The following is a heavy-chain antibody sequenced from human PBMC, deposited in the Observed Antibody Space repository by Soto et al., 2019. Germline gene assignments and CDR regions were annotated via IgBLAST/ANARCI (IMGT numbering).Heavy chain of an antibody. CDR2: IYYSGGT. D-gene: IGHD2-15*01. V-gene: IGHV4-31*03. J-gene: IGHJ4*02. CDR3: ARGKEIRGNPGYFDS. CDR1: GDSISSGGYY. Sequence: QVQLQESGPGLVKPSQTLSLTCTVAGDSISSGGYYWNWIRQHPGKGLEWIAYIYYSGGTYFNPSLESRVSITRDTSKNQFSLRLSSVTAADTAVYYCARGKEIRGNPGYFDSWGQGTLVTVSS.